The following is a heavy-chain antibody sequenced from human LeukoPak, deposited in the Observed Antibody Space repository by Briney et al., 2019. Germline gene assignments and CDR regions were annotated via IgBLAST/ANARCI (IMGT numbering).Heavy chain of an antibody. CDR3: ARIVPKGELEPNGAFDI. CDR1: GGSISSTIYY. D-gene: IGHD1-26*01. CDR2: IYYSGST. Sequence: PSETLSLTCTVSGGSISSTIYYWGWLRQPPGKGLEWIASIYYSGSTYYNPSLKSRVTISVDPSKNQFSLKLSSVTAADTAVYYCARIVPKGELEPNGAFDIWGRGTMVTVSS. J-gene: IGHJ3*02. V-gene: IGHV4-39*01.